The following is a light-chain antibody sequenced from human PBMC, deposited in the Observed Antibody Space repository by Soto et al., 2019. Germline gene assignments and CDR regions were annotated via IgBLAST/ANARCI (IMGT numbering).Light chain of an antibody. CDR2: GAS. J-gene: IGKJ1*01. Sequence: DIQVTQSPSSLSASVGDRVTITCRASQSINTFLNWYQQRPGKAPNLLIYGASNLQSGVPSRFSGSGSGTDFTLTISSLQPEDFATYYCQQTYTSRPWTFVRGTKVEIK. V-gene: IGKV1-39*01. CDR1: QSINTF. CDR3: QQTYTSRPWT.